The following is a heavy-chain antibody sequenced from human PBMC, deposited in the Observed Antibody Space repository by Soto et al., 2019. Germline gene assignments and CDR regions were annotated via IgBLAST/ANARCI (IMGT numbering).Heavy chain of an antibody. J-gene: IGHJ6*02. CDR2: ISRSSSNI. Sequence: EVQLVESGGGLVKPGGSLRLSCAASGFTFSNYSMNWIRQAPGKGLEWVSSISRSSSNIYYADSVKGRVPISRENAKNALYLHMNLLRAGDTAVYYCTRDLIVAGANSYYYYGMDVWGQGTTVSVSS. D-gene: IGHD6-19*01. V-gene: IGHV3-21*01. CDR1: GFTFSNYS. CDR3: TRDLIVAGANSYYYYGMDV.